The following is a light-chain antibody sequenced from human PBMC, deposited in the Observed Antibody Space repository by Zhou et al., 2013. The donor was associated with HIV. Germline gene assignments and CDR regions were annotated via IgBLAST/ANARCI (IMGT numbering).Light chain of an antibody. CDR2: GAS. Sequence: IVMTQSPVTLSVSPGERATLSCRASQSVSSSLAWYQQKPGQAPRLLIYGASTRATGIPARFSGSGSGTEFTLTISSMESEDFAVYYCQHYVNSPPYTFGQGTKLEIK. V-gene: IGKV3-15*01. J-gene: IGKJ2*01. CDR1: QSVSSS. CDR3: QHYVNSPPYT.